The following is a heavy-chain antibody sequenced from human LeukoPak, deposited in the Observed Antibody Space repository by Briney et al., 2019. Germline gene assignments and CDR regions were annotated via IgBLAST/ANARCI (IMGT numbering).Heavy chain of an antibody. V-gene: IGHV1-2*02. CDR1: GYTFTGYY. J-gene: IGHJ1*01. CDR3: ARGSFSADAPLVLDYFHH. CDR2: INPNSGGT. D-gene: IGHD5-18*01. Sequence: ASVKVSCKASGYTFTGYYIHWVRQAPGQGLELMGWINPNSGGTNYAQKFQGRVTMTRDTSISTAYMELSRLKSDDTAVYYCARGSFSADAPLVLDYFHHGARAPWSPSP.